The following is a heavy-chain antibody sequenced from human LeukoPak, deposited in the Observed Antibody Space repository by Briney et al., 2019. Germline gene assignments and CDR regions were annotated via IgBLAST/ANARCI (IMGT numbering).Heavy chain of an antibody. CDR3: ARVVSDFDY. D-gene: IGHD5/OR15-5a*01. CDR2: INHSGST. V-gene: IGHV4-34*01. J-gene: IGHJ4*02. CDR1: GGSFSGYY. Sequence: SETLSLTCAVYGGSFSGYYWSWIRQPPGKGLEWIGEINHSGSTNYNPSLKSRVTISVDTSKNQFSLKLSSVTAADTAVYYCARVVSDFDYWGQGTLVTVSS.